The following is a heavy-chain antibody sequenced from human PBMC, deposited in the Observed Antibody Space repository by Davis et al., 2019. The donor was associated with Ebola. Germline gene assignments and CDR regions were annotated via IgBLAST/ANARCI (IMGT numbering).Heavy chain of an antibody. D-gene: IGHD1-1*01. CDR3: ARDAGGIYKYSMDV. J-gene: IGHJ6*03. V-gene: IGHV4-4*07. Sequence: PSETLSLTCTVSGDSMTSYYWAWIRQPAGEGLEWIGRIYSSGSTNYSPSLKSRVTISVDTAKRQFSLKLTSVTAADTAVYYCARDAGGIYKYSMDVWGQGTTVTVSS. CDR1: GDSMTSYY. CDR2: IYSSGST.